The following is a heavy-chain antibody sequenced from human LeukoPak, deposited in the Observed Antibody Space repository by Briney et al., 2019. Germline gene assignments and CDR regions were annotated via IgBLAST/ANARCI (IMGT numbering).Heavy chain of an antibody. D-gene: IGHD6-13*01. CDR1: GYTFTGYY. CDR3: ARLYSSSWYGGNWFDP. J-gene: IGHJ5*02. Sequence: GASVKVSCKASGYTFTGYYMHWVRQAPGQGLEWMGWINPNSGGTNYAQKFQGRVTMTRDTPISTVYMELSRLRSDDTAVYYCARLYSSSWYGGNWFDPWGQGTLVTVSS. CDR2: INPNSGGT. V-gene: IGHV1-2*02.